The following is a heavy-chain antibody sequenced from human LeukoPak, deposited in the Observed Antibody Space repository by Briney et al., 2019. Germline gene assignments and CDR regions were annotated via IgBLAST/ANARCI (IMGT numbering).Heavy chain of an antibody. J-gene: IGHJ4*02. CDR2: INAYNGNT. CDR3: ARDGTRGYSYGSDY. D-gene: IGHD5-18*01. V-gene: IGHV1-18*01. CDR1: GYTFTSSG. Sequence: ASVKVSCTASGYTFTSSGISWVRQAPGEGLEWMGWINAYNGNTNYAQNLQGRLTMTTDTSTNSAYMELRSLRSDDTAVYYCARDGTRGYSYGSDYWGQGTLVTVSS.